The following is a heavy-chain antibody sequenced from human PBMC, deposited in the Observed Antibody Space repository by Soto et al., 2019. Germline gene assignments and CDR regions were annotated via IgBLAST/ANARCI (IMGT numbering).Heavy chain of an antibody. D-gene: IGHD2-21*02. CDR3: ARDHIVVVTAILYYFDY. Sequence: QVQLVESGGGVVQPGRSLRLSCAASGFTFSSYAMHWVRQAPGKGLAWVAVISYDGSNKYYADSVKGRFTISRDNSKNTLYLQMNSLRAEDTAVYYCARDHIVVVTAILYYFDYWGQGTLVTVSS. CDR2: ISYDGSNK. V-gene: IGHV3-30-3*01. CDR1: GFTFSSYA. J-gene: IGHJ4*02.